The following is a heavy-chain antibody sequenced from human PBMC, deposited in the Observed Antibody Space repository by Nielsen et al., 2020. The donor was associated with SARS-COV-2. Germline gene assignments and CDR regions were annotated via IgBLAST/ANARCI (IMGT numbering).Heavy chain of an antibody. CDR3: ARDQDGGAATSNWYFDL. CDR1: VFTFSSSY. D-gene: IGHD6-25*01. V-gene: IGHV3-21*01. Sequence: GESLKISCAASVFTFSSSYMSWVRQAPGKGLEWVASITMSGAYMYYADSVRGRFTVSRDNAENSLYLQMTSLRDEDTAVYYCARDQDGGAATSNWYFDLWGRGTLVIVSS. J-gene: IGHJ2*01. CDR2: ITMSGAYM.